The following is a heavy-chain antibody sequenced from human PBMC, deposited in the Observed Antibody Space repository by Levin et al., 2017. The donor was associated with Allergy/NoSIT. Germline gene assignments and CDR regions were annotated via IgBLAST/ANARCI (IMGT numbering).Heavy chain of an antibody. CDR1: GFTFSTHA. D-gene: IGHD2-15*01. CDR2: TSGSGSDT. J-gene: IGHJ6*02. V-gene: IGHV3-23*01. Sequence: GESLKISCAASGFTFSTHAMNWVRQAPGKGLEWVSGTSGSGSDTNYADSVKGRFAVSRDNSKNMLYLQMTNLRAGDTAVYYCGKDQAARGNGMDVWGQGTTVTVSS. CDR3: GKDQAARGNGMDV.